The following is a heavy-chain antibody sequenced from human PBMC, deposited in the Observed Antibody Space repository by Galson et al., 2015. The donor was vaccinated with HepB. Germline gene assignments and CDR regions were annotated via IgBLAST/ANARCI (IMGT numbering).Heavy chain of an antibody. J-gene: IGHJ3*02. CDR2: IWYDGSNE. D-gene: IGHD4-17*01. Sequence: SLRLSCAASGFTFSDYGMHWVRQAPGKGLEWVGVIWYDGSNEYYSDSVKDRFTISRDNSKDRMHLEMNSLRAEDTAVYYCVREQYGDDDAFDIWGQGTMVTVSS. CDR1: GFTFSDYG. V-gene: IGHV3-33*01. CDR3: VREQYGDDDAFDI.